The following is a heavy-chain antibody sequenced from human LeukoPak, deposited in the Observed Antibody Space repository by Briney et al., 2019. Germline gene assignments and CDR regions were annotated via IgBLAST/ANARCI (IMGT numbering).Heavy chain of an antibody. CDR2: IYYSGST. CDR3: ARVGYYDFWSGYYPTVDWFDP. J-gene: IGHJ5*02. V-gene: IGHV4-39*07. Sequence: PSETLSLTCTVSGGSISSSNYYWGWIRQPPGKGLEWIGSIYYSGSTYYNPSLKSRVTISVDTSKNQFSLKLSSVTAADTAVYYCARVGYYDFWSGYYPTVDWFDPWGQGTLVTVSS. D-gene: IGHD3-3*01. CDR1: GGSISSSNYY.